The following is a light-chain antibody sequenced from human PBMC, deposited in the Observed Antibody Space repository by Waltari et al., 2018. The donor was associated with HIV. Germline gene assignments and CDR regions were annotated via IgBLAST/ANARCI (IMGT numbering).Light chain of an antibody. J-gene: IGLJ1*01. Sequence: QSALAQPASVSGSPGQSITISCAGAVVASGPEIYVSWYQHHPGRAPQLIIYMLSRRPSGVSVRFSGSSSGMSATLTMSGLQSDDEAHYYCSSYSTITSLYVFGTGTRVTVL. CDR3: SSYSTITSLYV. CDR2: MLS. CDR1: VVASGPEIY. V-gene: IGLV2-14*01.